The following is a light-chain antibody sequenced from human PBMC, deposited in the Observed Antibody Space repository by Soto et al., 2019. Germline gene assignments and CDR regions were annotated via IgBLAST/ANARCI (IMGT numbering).Light chain of an antibody. CDR2: AAS. Sequence: DIQMTQSPSSLSASVGDRVTITCRASQSISSFLNWYQQKPGKVPKLLIYAASSLQSGVPSRFSGSGSGTDFTLTISSLQPEDFATYYCQQSYSTRYTFGQGTKLEIK. CDR3: QQSYSTRYT. CDR1: QSISSF. J-gene: IGKJ2*01. V-gene: IGKV1-39*01.